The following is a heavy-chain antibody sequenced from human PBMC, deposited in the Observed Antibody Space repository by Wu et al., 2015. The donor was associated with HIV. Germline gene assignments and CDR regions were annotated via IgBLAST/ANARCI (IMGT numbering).Heavy chain of an antibody. CDR1: GYTFRSYG. J-gene: IGHJ4*02. Sequence: QVQLIQSGGEVKKPGASVKVSCKSSGYTFRSYGFSWVRQAPGQGLEWLAWISAYNGNTNYAEEFQGRVTLTTDTSTNTAYMELSSLRSDDTAIYYCAGGSFCGRDCYSYCDSWGQGTLVAVSS. V-gene: IGHV1-18*01. CDR3: AGGSFCGRDCYSYCDS. D-gene: IGHD2-21*01. CDR2: ISAYNGNT.